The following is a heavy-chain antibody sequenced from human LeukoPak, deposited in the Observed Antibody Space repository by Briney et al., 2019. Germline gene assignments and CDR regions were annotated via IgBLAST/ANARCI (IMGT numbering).Heavy chain of an antibody. CDR3: ARDLRSGDYGDGLSLGVDY. J-gene: IGHJ4*02. Sequence: PGGSLRLSCAASGFTSSSYAMHWVRQAPGKGLEWVAVISYDGSNKYYADSVKGRFTISRDNSKNTLYLQMNSLRAEDTAVYYCARDLRSGDYGDGLSLGVDYWGQGTLVTVSS. CDR2: ISYDGSNK. D-gene: IGHD4-17*01. CDR1: GFTSSSYA. V-gene: IGHV3-30-3*01.